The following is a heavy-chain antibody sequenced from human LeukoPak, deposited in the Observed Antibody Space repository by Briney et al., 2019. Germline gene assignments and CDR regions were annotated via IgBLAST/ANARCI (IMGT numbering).Heavy chain of an antibody. J-gene: IGHJ4*02. CDR2: IYYSGST. D-gene: IGHD3-22*01. Sequence: SETLSLTCTVSGGSISSYYWSWIRQPPGKGLEWIGYIYYSGSTNYNPSLKSRVTISADTSKNQFSLKLSSVTAADTAVYYCARAPDYYDSSRWGYWGQGTLVTVSS. V-gene: IGHV4-59*01. CDR3: ARAPDYYDSSRWGY. CDR1: GGSISSYY.